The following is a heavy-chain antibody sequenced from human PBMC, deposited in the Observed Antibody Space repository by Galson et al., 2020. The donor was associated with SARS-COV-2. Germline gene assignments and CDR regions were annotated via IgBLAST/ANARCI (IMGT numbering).Heavy chain of an antibody. CDR2: ITQQFPLP. V-gene: IGHV1-69*13. CDR3: ATGLEAAAGGPWFDP. J-gene: IGHJ5*02. CDR1: EGTINTKR. D-gene: IGHD6-13*01. Sequence: SVKVSCKASEGTINTKRITWVRQATGQRLAWMGDITQQFPLPNYAQSFQGRITIIADESTNTDYLELNSLRSEDTAVYYCATGLEAAAGGPWFDPWGQGTLVTVSS.